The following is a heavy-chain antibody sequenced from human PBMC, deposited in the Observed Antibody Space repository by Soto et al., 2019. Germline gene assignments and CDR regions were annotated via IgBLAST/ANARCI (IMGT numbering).Heavy chain of an antibody. CDR1: GYIFTSYW. CDR3: ARSRFGELFGPPPYLYY. D-gene: IGHD3-10*01. CDR2: IYPGNSDT. V-gene: IGHV5-51*01. J-gene: IGHJ4*02. Sequence: PGESLKISCKASGYIFTSYWIAWVRQMPGKGLEWMGIIYPGNSDTRYSPSFQGQVTMSADKSIITAYLQWSSLKASDTAMYYCARSRFGELFGPPPYLYYWGQGSLVPVSS.